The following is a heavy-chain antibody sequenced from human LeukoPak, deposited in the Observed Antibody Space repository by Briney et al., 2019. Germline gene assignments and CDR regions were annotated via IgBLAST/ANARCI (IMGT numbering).Heavy chain of an antibody. D-gene: IGHD2-2*01. Sequence: GGSLRLSCAASGFIFSTYEMNWVRQAPGKGLEWVAFIRYDGGKTHYVDSVKGRFTVSRGNSNKTLYLQMNGLRAEDTAVYYCARDAPDCRITRCHTADHNRYMDVWGKGTTVTVTS. J-gene: IGHJ6*03. V-gene: IGHV3-30*02. CDR2: IRYDGGKT. CDR3: ARDAPDCRITRCHTADHNRYMDV. CDR1: GFIFSTYE.